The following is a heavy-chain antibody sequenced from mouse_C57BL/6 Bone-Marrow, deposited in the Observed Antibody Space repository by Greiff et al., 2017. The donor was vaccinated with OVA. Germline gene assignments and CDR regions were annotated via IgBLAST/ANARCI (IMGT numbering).Heavy chain of an antibody. CDR2: IWGVGST. D-gene: IGHD4-1*01. CDR1: GFSLTSYG. Sequence: VQRVESGPGLVAPSQSLSITCTVSGFSLTSYGVDWVRQSPGKGLEWLGVIWGVGSTNYNSALKSRLSISKDNSKSQVFLKMNSLQTDDTAMYYCASDGGNWGFAYWGQGTLVTVSA. J-gene: IGHJ3*01. V-gene: IGHV2-6*01. CDR3: ASDGGNWGFAY.